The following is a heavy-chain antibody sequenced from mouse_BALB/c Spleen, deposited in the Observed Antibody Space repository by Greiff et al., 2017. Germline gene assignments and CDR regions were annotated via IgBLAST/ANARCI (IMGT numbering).Heavy chain of an antibody. V-gene: IGHV5-6-3*01. Sequence: EVKLMESGGGLVQPGGSLKLSCAASGFTFSSYGMSWVRQTPDKRLELVATINSNGGSTYYPDSVKGRFTISRDNAKNTLYLQMSSLKSEDTAMYYCARESYWGQGTTLTVSS. CDR3: ARESY. CDR2: INSNGGST. CDR1: GFTFSSYG. J-gene: IGHJ2*01.